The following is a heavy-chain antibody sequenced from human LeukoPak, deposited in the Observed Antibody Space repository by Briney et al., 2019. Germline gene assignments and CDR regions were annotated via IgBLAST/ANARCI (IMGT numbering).Heavy chain of an antibody. CDR1: GYSISSGYY. CDR3: ARDRWYDILTGYYGRSANWFDP. Sequence: PSETLSLTCAVSGYSISSGYYWGWIRQPPGKGLEWIGSIYHSGSTYYNPSLKSRVTMSVDTSKNQSSLKLSSVTAADTAVYYCARDRWYDILTGYYGRSANWFDPWGQGTLVTVSS. D-gene: IGHD3-9*01. J-gene: IGHJ5*02. CDR2: IYHSGST. V-gene: IGHV4-38-2*02.